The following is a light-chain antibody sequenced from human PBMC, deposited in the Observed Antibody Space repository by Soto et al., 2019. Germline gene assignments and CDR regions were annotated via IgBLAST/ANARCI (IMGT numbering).Light chain of an antibody. V-gene: IGLV2-23*01. CDR1: SSDVGGYKH. CDR2: EDS. Sequence: QSALTQPASVSGSPGQSITISCTGTSSDVGGYKHVAWYQQYPGKAPKLMIYEDSARPSGVSDRFSGSKSGNTASLTISGLQAEDEADYYCCSFAGTNALIFGGGTKLTVL. J-gene: IGLJ2*01. CDR3: CSFAGTNALI.